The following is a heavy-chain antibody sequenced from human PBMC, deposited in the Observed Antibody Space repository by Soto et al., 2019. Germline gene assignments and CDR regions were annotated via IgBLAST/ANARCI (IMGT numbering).Heavy chain of an antibody. Sequence: SETLSLTCAVSCGSISSSNWWSWVRQPPGKGLEWIGEIYHSGSTNYNPSLKSRVTISVDKSKNQFSLKLSSVTAADTAVYYCARDRYDSSGYVIIDAFDIWGQGTMVTVSS. V-gene: IGHV4-4*02. CDR1: CGSISSSNW. CDR3: ARDRYDSSGYVIIDAFDI. J-gene: IGHJ3*02. D-gene: IGHD3-22*01. CDR2: IYHSGST.